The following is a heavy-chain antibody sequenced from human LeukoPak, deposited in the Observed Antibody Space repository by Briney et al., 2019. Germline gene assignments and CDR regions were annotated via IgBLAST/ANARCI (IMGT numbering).Heavy chain of an antibody. CDR2: IYYSGST. V-gene: IGHV4-30-4*01. J-gene: IGHJ5*02. Sequence: PSETLSLTCTVSGGSISSGDYYWSWIRQPPGKGLEWIGYIYYSGSTYYNPSLKSRVTISVDTSKNQFSLKLSSVTAADTAVYYCARGVEGLYNWFDPWGQGTLVTVSS. CDR1: GGSISSGDYY. D-gene: IGHD5-24*01. CDR3: ARGVEGLYNWFDP.